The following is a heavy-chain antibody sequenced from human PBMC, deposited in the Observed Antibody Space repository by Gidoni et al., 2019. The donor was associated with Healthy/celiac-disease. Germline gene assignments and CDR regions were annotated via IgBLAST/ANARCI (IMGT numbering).Heavy chain of an antibody. J-gene: IGHJ6*02. V-gene: IGHV4-39*01. CDR2: IYYSGST. Sequence: QRMLQESGPGPVQPSDTLSLPCTASGGSISCMSYYWRWLRQPPGKGLEWIGSIYYSGSTYYNPSLKSRVTISVDTSKNKFSLKLSSVTAADTAVDYCARLVSGSYYRDYYYYYGMDVWGQGTTVTVSS. CDR3: ARLVSGSYYRDYYYYYGMDV. CDR1: GGSISCMSYY. D-gene: IGHD3-10*01.